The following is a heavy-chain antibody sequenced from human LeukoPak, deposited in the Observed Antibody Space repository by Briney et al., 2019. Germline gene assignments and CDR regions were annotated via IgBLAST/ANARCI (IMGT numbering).Heavy chain of an antibody. J-gene: IGHJ4*02. CDR1: GDSISSYY. V-gene: IGHV4-59*08. CDR2: IYYSGST. Sequence: SETLSLTCTVLGDSISSYYWSWIRQPPGKGLEWIGYIYYSGSTNYNPSLKSRVTISVDTSKNQFSLKLSSVTAADTAVYYCARHQNYYDSSGYYPGGFDYWGQGTLVTVSS. CDR3: ARHQNYYDSSGYYPGGFDY. D-gene: IGHD3-22*01.